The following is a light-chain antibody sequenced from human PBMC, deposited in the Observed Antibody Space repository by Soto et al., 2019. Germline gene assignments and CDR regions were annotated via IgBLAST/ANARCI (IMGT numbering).Light chain of an antibody. V-gene: IGLV1-40*01. CDR3: QSYDFSLSVVV. CDR2: GNT. CDR1: SSNIGAGYD. J-gene: IGLJ2*01. Sequence: QSVLTQPPSVSGAPGQRVTISCTGSSSNIGAGYDVHWYQRLPGTAPKLLIYGNTNRPSGVPDRFSGSKSGTSASLAITGLQAEYEAAYYCQSYDFSLSVVVFGGGTKLTVL.